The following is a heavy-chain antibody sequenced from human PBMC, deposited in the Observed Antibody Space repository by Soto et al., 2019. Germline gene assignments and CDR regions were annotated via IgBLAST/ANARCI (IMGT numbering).Heavy chain of an antibody. V-gene: IGHV1-69*06. CDR2: IIPVTETP. Sequence: QVQLVQSGAEVKKPGSSVMVSCKVSGGTFISHAINWLRQAPGQGLEWMGVIIPVTETPNNAEKFQGRLTITADKSTTTVYMELSSLTLDDTAVYFCARGNKGPGHYGPGSQGWYGPWGQGTLVTVSS. J-gene: IGHJ5*02. CDR1: GGTFISHA. D-gene: IGHD3-10*01. CDR3: ARGNKGPGHYGPGSQGWYGP.